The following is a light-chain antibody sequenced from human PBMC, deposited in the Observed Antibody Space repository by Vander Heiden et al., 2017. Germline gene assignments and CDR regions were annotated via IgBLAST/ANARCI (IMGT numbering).Light chain of an antibody. V-gene: IGKV1-5*03. CDR2: KAS. Sequence: DIQMTQSPSTLSASVGDRVTITCRASQSISSWLAWYQQKPGRAPKLLIQKASNLARGVPSRFSGSGSGTEFTLTISSLQPDDFATYYCQQYISYSYTFGQGTKLEIK. J-gene: IGKJ2*01. CDR3: QQYISYSYT. CDR1: QSISSW.